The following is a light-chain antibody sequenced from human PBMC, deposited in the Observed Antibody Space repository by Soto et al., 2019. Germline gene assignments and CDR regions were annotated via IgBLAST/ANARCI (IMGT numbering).Light chain of an antibody. Sequence: EIVMTQYPATLSVSPGERATLSCRASQSVSSNLAWYQQKPGQAPRLLIYGASTRATGIPARFSGSGSGTEFTLTISSLQSEDFAVYYCQQYNNWPPTFGQGTRLEI. CDR2: GAS. J-gene: IGKJ5*01. V-gene: IGKV3-15*01. CDR3: QQYNNWPPT. CDR1: QSVSSN.